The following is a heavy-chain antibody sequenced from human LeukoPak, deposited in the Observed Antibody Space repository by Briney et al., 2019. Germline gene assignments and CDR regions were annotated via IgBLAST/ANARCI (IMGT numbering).Heavy chain of an antibody. CDR2: IYSGGST. V-gene: IGHV3-66*01. Sequence: GGSLRLFYAACGFTVSSNYMSWVRQAPGKGLEWVSLIYSGGSTYYADSVKGRFTISRDNSKNTLYLEMNSLRAEDTAVYYCASRDKGYYYGMDVWGQGTTVTVSS. J-gene: IGHJ6*02. CDR3: ASRDKGYYYGMDV. D-gene: IGHD5-24*01. CDR1: GFTVSSNY.